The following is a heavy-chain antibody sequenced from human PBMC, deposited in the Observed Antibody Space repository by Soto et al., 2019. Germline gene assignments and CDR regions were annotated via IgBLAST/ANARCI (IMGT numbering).Heavy chain of an antibody. CDR2: IIPILGTT. V-gene: IGHV1-69*13. J-gene: IGHJ6*02. CDR3: ARVGVMVAKDSYYYGMDV. Sequence: SVKVSCKASGGSFSSHGISWVRQAPGQGLEWMGGIIPILGTTNYAQQFQDRVTIIADESTSTAYMELSSLRSEDTAVYYCARVGVMVAKDSYYYGMDVWGQGTTVTVSS. D-gene: IGHD3-16*02. CDR1: GGSFSSHG.